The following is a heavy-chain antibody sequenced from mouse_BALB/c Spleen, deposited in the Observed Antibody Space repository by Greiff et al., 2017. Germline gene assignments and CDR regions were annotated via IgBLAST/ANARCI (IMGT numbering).Heavy chain of an antibody. D-gene: IGHD2-3*01. CDR2: ISSGGSYT. CDR1: GFTFSSYA. Sequence: DVMLVESGGGLVKPGGSLKLSCAASGFTFSSYAMSWVRQTPEKRLEWVATISSGGSYTYYPDSVKGRFTISRDNAKNTLYLQMSSLRSEDTAMYYCARDDGYYDYWGQGTTLTVSS. V-gene: IGHV5-9-1*01. CDR3: ARDDGYYDY. J-gene: IGHJ2*01.